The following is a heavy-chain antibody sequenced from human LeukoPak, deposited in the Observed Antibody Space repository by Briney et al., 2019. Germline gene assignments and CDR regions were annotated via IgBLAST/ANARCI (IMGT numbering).Heavy chain of an antibody. CDR3: SRSLDY. J-gene: IGHJ4*02. Sequence: GGSLRLSCAASGFPFSDYWMDWVRQAPGKGMEWVANINQDGRIQYYADSVRGRFIISRNNAKNSLYLQMYGLRAEDTAIYFCSRSLDYLGQGALVTVSS. V-gene: IGHV3-7*03. CDR1: GFPFSDYW. CDR2: INQDGRIQ.